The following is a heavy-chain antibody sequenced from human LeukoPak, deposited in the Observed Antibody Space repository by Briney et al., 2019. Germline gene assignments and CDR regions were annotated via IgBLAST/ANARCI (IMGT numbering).Heavy chain of an antibody. J-gene: IGHJ4*02. CDR3: ARDPGYTGTALDY. Sequence: PGGSLRLSCAASGFTFSSYGMHWVRQAPGKGLEWVAVIWYDGSNKYYADSVKGRFTISRDNSMNTLYLQMNSLRAEDTAVYYCARDPGYTGTALDYWGQGTLVTVSS. V-gene: IGHV3-33*01. CDR2: IWYDGSNK. CDR1: GFTFSSYG. D-gene: IGHD6-13*01.